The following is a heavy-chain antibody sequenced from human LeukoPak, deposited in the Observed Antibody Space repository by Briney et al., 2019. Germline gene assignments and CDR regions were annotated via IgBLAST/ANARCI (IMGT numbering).Heavy chain of an antibody. Sequence: ASVKVSCKASGYTFTGYYMHWVRQAPGQGLEWMGRINPNSGGTNYAQKFQGRVTMTRDTCISTAYMELSRLRSDDTAVYYCARDYYDSSGYYEGVYWGQGTLVTVSS. CDR2: INPNSGGT. D-gene: IGHD3-22*01. CDR3: ARDYYDSSGYYEGVY. J-gene: IGHJ4*02. CDR1: GYTFTGYY. V-gene: IGHV1-2*06.